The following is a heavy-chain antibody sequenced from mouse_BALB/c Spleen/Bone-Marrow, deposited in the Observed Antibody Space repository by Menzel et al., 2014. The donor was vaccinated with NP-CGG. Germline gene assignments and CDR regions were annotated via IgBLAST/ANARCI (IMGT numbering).Heavy chain of an antibody. CDR3: ARAAITTVVAGY. CDR2: ISSGGSNI. CDR1: GFTFSSFG. V-gene: IGHV5-17*02. J-gene: IGHJ2*01. D-gene: IGHD1-1*01. Sequence: EVKLVESGGGLVQPGGSRKLSCAASGFTFSSFGMHWVRRAPEKGLEWVAYISSGGSNIYYADTVKGRFTISRDNPKNTLFLQMTSLRSEDTAMYYCARAAITTVVAGYWGQGTTLTVSS.